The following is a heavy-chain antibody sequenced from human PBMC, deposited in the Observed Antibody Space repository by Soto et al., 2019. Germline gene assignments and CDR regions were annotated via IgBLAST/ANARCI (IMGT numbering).Heavy chain of an antibody. D-gene: IGHD2-2*01. J-gene: IGHJ4*02. CDR3: AKVRGTYCTSTSCYFDY. CDR2: IRWNSGSI. Sequence: EVQLVESGGGLVQPGRSLRLSCAASGFNFDDYAMHWVRQAPGKGLEWVSGIRWNSGSIGYADAVKGRFTISRDNAKNSLYLQMNSLRAEDTALYYCAKVRGTYCTSTSCYFDYWGQGTLVTVSS. CDR1: GFNFDDYA. V-gene: IGHV3-9*01.